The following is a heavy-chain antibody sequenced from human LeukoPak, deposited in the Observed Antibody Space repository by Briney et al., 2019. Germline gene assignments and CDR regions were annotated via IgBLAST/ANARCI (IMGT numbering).Heavy chain of an antibody. CDR3: ARGVEYYDSSGYYDY. J-gene: IGHJ4*02. CDR1: GFTFSSYS. Sequence: GGSLRLSCAASGFTFSSYSMNWVRQAPGKGLEWVSSISSSSSYIYYADSVKGRFTISRDNAKNSLYLQMSSLRAEDTAVYYCARGVEYYDSSGYYDYWGQGTLVTVSS. V-gene: IGHV3-21*01. CDR2: ISSSSSYI. D-gene: IGHD3-22*01.